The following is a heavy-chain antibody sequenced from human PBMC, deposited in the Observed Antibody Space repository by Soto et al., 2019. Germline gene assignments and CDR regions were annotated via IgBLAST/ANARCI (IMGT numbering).Heavy chain of an antibody. CDR2: INPNSGGT. D-gene: IGHD2-2*01. J-gene: IGHJ6*02. CDR3: ARGLYGCSSTSCSTRWGMDV. Sequence: ASVKVSCKASGYTFTGYYMHWVRQAPGQGLEWMGWINPNSGGTNYAQKFQGRVTMTRDTSISTAYMELSRLRSDDTAVYYCARGLYGCSSTSCSTRWGMDVWGQGTTVTVSS. CDR1: GYTFTGYY. V-gene: IGHV1-2*02.